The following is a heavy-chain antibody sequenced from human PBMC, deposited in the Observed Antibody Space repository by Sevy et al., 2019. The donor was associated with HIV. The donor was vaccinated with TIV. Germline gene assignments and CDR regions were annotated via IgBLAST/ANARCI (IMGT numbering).Heavy chain of an antibody. V-gene: IGHV3-48*02. CDR2: ISSSSRTI. D-gene: IGHD6-19*01. J-gene: IGHJ4*02. CDR3: AMYSSGLPLDY. Sequence: GGSLRLSCAASGFTFSSYSMNWVRQAPGKGLEWFSYISSSSRTIYYADSLKSRVTIYRDNAKNSLYLQMNSVRDEDTAVYYCAMYSSGLPLDYWGQGTLVTVSS. CDR1: GFTFSSYS.